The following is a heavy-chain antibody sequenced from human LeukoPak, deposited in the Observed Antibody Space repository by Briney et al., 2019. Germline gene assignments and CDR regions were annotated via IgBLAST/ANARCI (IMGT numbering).Heavy chain of an antibody. CDR3: ASVGAIVATGLEAFDI. V-gene: IGHV1-2*02. CDR1: GYTFTGYY. CDR2: INPNSGGT. D-gene: IGHD5-12*01. Sequence: ASVKVSCKASGYTFTGYYMHWVRQAPGQGLEWMGWINPNSGGTNYAQKFQGRVTMSRDTSISTAYMELSRLRSDDTAVYYCASVGAIVATGLEAFDIWGQGTMVTVSS. J-gene: IGHJ3*02.